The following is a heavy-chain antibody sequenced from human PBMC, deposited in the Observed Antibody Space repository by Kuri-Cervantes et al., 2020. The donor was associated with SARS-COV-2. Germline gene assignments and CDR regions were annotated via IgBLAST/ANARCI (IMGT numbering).Heavy chain of an antibody. J-gene: IGHJ4*02. V-gene: IGHV3-30*02. CDR1: GFTFSGYD. CDR3: AKGSASWASYIDN. Sequence: GGSLRLSCVPSGFTFSGYDMQWVRQAPGKGLEWVAFIRYDGSDKYYADSVKGRFTISRDSSKNTLYLQMNSLRAEDTAVYYCAKGSASWASYIDNWGQGTLVTVSS. CDR2: IRYDGSDK. D-gene: IGHD2-2*01.